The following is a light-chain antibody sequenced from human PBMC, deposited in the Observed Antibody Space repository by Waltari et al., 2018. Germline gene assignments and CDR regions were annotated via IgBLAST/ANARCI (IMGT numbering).Light chain of an antibody. J-gene: IGKJ5*01. CDR2: WAS. CDR1: RSVLYNSNNKNY. V-gene: IGKV4-1*01. CDR3: QQYYSSPIS. Sequence: EIVMTQSPDSLAVSLCERAAINCKSSRSVLYNSNNKNYLAWYQQKPRQPPKLLINWASSRESGVPDRFSGSGSGTDFTLTISSLQAEDVAVYYCQQYYSSPISFGQGTRLEIK.